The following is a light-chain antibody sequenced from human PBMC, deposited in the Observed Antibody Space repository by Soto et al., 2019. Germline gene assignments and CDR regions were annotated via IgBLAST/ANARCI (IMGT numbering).Light chain of an antibody. V-gene: IGLV2-14*01. Sequence: QSALTQPASVSGSPGQSITISCTGTSSDVGGYNYVSWYQQHPGKAPKLMIYEVSNRPSGVSNRFSGSKSGNTASLTISGLLAEDAADYYCRSYTSSSTLGVFGGGTKLTVL. CDR3: RSYTSSSTLGV. CDR2: EVS. CDR1: SSDVGGYNY. J-gene: IGLJ3*02.